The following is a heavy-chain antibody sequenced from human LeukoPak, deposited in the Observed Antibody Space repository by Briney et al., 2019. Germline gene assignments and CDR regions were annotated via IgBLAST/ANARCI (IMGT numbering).Heavy chain of an antibody. D-gene: IGHD2-15*01. CDR2: INPSGGGT. Sequence: ASVTLSCKASGYTFTSYYMHWVRQAPGQGREWMGLINPSGGGTIYAQKFQGRVTMTRDTSTSTVYLELGSLRSEDTAVFYCARARERGYCSVGTCYNYYFMDVWGKGTTVTVSS. J-gene: IGHJ6*03. CDR3: ARARERGYCSVGTCYNYYFMDV. V-gene: IGHV1-46*01. CDR1: GYTFTSYY.